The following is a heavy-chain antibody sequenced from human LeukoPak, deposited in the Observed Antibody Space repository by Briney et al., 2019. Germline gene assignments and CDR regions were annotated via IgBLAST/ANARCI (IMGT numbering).Heavy chain of an antibody. D-gene: IGHD1-26*01. CDR2: ISSGSRII. CDR1: GFTFSTYN. V-gene: IGHV3-48*02. J-gene: IGHJ4*02. Sequence: GGSLRLSCAASGFTFSTYNMNWVRQAPGKGLEWVSFISSGSRIIYYADSVKGRFTVSRGNAKNSLYLQMNSLRDEDTAVYYCARNPAGIGDYWGQGTLVTVSS. CDR3: ARNPAGIGDY.